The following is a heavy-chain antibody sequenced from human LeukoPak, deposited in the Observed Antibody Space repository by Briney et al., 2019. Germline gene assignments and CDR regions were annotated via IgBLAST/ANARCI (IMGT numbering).Heavy chain of an antibody. CDR2: INPSGGST. D-gene: IGHD2-2*01. J-gene: IGHJ4*02. Sequence: ASVKVSCKASGYTFTSYYMHWVRQAPGQGLEWMGIINPSGGSTSYAQKFQGRVTMTTDTSTSTAYMELRSLRSDDTAMYYCARDGEYCSSTSCYPYFDYWGQGTLATVSS. CDR3: ARDGEYCSSTSCYPYFDY. V-gene: IGHV1-46*01. CDR1: GYTFTSYY.